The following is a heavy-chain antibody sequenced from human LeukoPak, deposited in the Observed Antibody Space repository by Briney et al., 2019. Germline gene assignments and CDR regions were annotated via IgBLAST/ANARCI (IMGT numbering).Heavy chain of an antibody. CDR3: ARASTYYYGSGEAAVDY. CDR2: IYYSGST. V-gene: IGHV4-31*03. J-gene: IGHJ4*02. Sequence: SQTLSLTCTVSGGSIISGSYYWSWIRQHPGKGLEWIGYIYYSGSTYYNPSLKSRVTISVDTSKNQFSLKLSSVTAADTAVYYCARASTYYYGSGEAAVDYWGQGTLVTVSS. D-gene: IGHD3-10*01. CDR1: GGSIISGSYY.